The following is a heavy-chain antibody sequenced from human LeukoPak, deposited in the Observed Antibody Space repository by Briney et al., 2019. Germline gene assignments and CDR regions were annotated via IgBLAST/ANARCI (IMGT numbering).Heavy chain of an antibody. J-gene: IGHJ4*02. V-gene: IGHV3-7*01. D-gene: IGHD2-21*01. Sequence: GGSLRLSCGASGFTFSSFWMTWVRQAPGKGLEWVASIKFDGSKIYYVDSVKGRFTISRDNAKNSLYLQMNSLRAEGTALYYCARDHTDPGLFFDSWGQGTLDTVSS. CDR1: GFTFSSFW. CDR2: IKFDGSKI. CDR3: ARDHTDPGLFFDS.